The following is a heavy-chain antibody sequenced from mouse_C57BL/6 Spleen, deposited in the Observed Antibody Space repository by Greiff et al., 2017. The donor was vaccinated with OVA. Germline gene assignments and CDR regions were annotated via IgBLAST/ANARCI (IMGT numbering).Heavy chain of an antibody. CDR2: IDPSDSYT. CDR1: GYTFTSYW. Sequence: QVQLQQPGAELVMPGASVKLSCKASGYTFTSYWMHWVKQRPGQGLEWIGEIDPSDSYTNYNQKFKGKSTLTVDKSSSTAYMQLSSLTSEDSAVYYCAREEAYYYFDYWGQGTTLTVSS. CDR3: AREEAYYYFDY. V-gene: IGHV1-69*01. D-gene: IGHD6-5*01. J-gene: IGHJ2*01.